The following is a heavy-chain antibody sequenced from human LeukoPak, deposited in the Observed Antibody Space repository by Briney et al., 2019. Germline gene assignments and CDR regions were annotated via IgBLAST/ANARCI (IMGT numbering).Heavy chain of an antibody. J-gene: IGHJ4*02. CDR1: GYTLTELS. CDR3: ATDRYCSGGSCYSTPDY. CDR2: FDPEDGET. V-gene: IGHV1-24*01. D-gene: IGHD2-15*01. Sequence: ASVKVSCKVSGYTLTELSTHWVRQAPGKGLEWMGGFDPEDGETIYAQKFQGRVTMTEDTSTDTAYMELSSLRSEDTAVYYCATDRYCSGGSCYSTPDYWGQGTLVTVSS.